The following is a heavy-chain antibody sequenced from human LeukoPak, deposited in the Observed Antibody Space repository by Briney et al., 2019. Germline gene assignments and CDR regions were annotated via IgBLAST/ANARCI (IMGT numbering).Heavy chain of an antibody. D-gene: IGHD3-10*01. CDR3: ARTFGSGPRLEGY. CDR2: IYYSGST. J-gene: IGHJ4*02. CDR1: GGSISSYY. Sequence: SETLSLTCTVSGGSISSYYWSWIRQPPGKGLEWIGYIYYSGSTNYNPSLKSRVTISVDTSKNQFSLKLSSVTAADPAVYYFARTFGSGPRLEGYWGQGPLATVS. V-gene: IGHV4-59*01.